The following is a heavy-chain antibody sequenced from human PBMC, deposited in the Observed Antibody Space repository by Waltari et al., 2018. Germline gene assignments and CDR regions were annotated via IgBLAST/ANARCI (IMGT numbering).Heavy chain of an antibody. J-gene: IGHJ5*02. CDR1: GGSISSSSYY. D-gene: IGHD3-22*01. V-gene: IGHV4-39*07. CDR3: ARGSVVVIRTWFDP. CDR2: IYYSGST. Sequence: QLQLQESDPGLVKPSETLSLTCTVSGGSISSSSYYWGWIRQPPGKGLEWIGSIYYSGSTYSNPSLKRRVTISVDTSKNQFSLKLSSVTAADTAVYYCARGSVVVIRTWFDPWGQGTLVTVSS.